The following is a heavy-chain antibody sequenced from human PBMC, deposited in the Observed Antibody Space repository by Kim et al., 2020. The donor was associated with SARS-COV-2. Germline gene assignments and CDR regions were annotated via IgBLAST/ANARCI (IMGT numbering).Heavy chain of an antibody. CDR2: ISSSSSYI. CDR3: AREGPTEGYSNAHNAFDI. V-gene: IGHV3-21*01. J-gene: IGHJ3*02. D-gene: IGHD4-4*01. CDR1: GFTFSSYS. Sequence: GGSLRLSCAASGFTFSSYSMNWVRQAPGKGLEWVSSISSSSSYIYYADSVKGRFTISRDNAKNSLYLQMNSLRAEDTAVYYCAREGPTEGYSNAHNAFDIWGQGTMVTVSS.